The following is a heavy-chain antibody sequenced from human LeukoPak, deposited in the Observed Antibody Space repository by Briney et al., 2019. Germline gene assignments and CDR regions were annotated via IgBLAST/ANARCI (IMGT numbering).Heavy chain of an antibody. CDR2: ISYDGSNK. CDR1: GFTFSSYA. Sequence: GGSLRLSCAASGFTFSSYAMHWVRQAPGKGLEWVAVISYDGSNKYYADSVKGRFTISRDNSKNTLYLQMNSLRAEDTAVYYCASWPAPGNSSGWRYFDLWGRGTLVTVSS. V-gene: IGHV3-30*01. J-gene: IGHJ2*01. D-gene: IGHD6-19*01. CDR3: ASWPAPGNSSGWRYFDL.